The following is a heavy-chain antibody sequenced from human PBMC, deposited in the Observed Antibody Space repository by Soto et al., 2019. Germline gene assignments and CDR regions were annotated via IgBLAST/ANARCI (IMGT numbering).Heavy chain of an antibody. J-gene: IGHJ3*02. V-gene: IGHV3-33*01. CDR2: IWYDGSNK. Sequence: QVQLVESGGGVVQPGRSLRLSCAASGFTFSSYGMHWVRQAPGKGLEWVAVIWYDGSNKYYADSVKGLFTISGDNSKNSLTLQMTGFRAEDTAVYYCARERVYDYFPVAFDIWGQGTMVTVSS. D-gene: IGHD4-17*01. CDR3: ARERVYDYFPVAFDI. CDR1: GFTFSSYG.